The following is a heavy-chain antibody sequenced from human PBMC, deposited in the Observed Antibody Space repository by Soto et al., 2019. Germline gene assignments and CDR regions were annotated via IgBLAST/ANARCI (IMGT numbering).Heavy chain of an antibody. J-gene: IGHJ4*02. V-gene: IGHV3-23*01. D-gene: IGHD1-26*01. CDR2: ISGSGGST. CDR1: GFTFSTYP. CDR3: AKRPLKFSGSYFDY. Sequence: EVQLLESGGGLVQPGGSLRISCAASGFTFSTYPMSWVRQAPGKGLEWVSDISGSGGSTYYADSVKGRFTISRDNSKNTVYLQMNSLRAEDTAVYYCAKRPLKFSGSYFDYWGQGALVTVSS.